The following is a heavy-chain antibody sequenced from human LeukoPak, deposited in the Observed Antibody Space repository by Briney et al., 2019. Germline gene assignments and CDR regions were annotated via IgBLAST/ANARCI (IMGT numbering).Heavy chain of an antibody. Sequence: GGSLRLSCAASGFTFSNYGMHWVRQAPGKGLEWVALIWYDGSTKYYTDSVKGRPTISRDNSKDTLFLQMNGLRAEDTAVYYCAREGPRGNSQFDYWGQGTLVTVSS. CDR3: AREGPRGNSQFDY. CDR1: GFTFSNYG. J-gene: IGHJ4*02. D-gene: IGHD2/OR15-2a*01. V-gene: IGHV3-33*01. CDR2: IWYDGSTK.